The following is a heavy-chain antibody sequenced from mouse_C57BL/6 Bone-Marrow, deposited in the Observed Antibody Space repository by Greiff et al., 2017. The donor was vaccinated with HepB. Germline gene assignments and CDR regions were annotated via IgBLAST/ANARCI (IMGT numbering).Heavy chain of an antibody. J-gene: IGHJ4*01. V-gene: IGHV1-4*01. CDR3: ARPCDYDGDYYAMDY. CDR1: GYTFTSYT. Sequence: VKLMESGAELARPGASVKMSCKASGYTFTSYTMHWVKQRPGQGLEWIGYINPSSGYTKYNQKFKDKATLTADKSSSTAYMQLSSLTSEDSAVYYCARPCDYDGDYYAMDYWGQGTSVTVSS. CDR2: INPSSGYT. D-gene: IGHD2-4*01.